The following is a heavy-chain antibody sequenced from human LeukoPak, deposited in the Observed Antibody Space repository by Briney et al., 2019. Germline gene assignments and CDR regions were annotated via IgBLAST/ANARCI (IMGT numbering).Heavy chain of an antibody. Sequence: GRSLRLSCAASGFTSSSYAMHWVRQAPGKGLEWVAVISYDGSNKYYADSVKGRFTISRDNSKNTLSLQMNSLRPEDTAVYYCARDQSGDAFDIWGQGTMVTVSS. CDR3: ARDQSGDAFDI. V-gene: IGHV3-30*04. CDR1: GFTSSSYA. D-gene: IGHD1-26*01. CDR2: ISYDGSNK. J-gene: IGHJ3*02.